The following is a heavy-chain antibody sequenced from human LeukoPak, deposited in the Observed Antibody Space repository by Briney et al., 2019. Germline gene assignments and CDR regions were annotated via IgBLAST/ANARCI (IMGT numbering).Heavy chain of an antibody. Sequence: GGSLRLSCAASGFIFSDYYMSWIRQAPGKGLEWVSYISGSSRIYTNYADSVKGRFTISRDNAKNSLYLQMNSLRAEDTAVYYCARVGNSGSYFSPFDYWGQGTLVTVSS. D-gene: IGHD1-26*01. V-gene: IGHV3-11*06. CDR3: ARVGNSGSYFSPFDY. J-gene: IGHJ4*02. CDR2: ISGSSRIYT. CDR1: GFIFSDYY.